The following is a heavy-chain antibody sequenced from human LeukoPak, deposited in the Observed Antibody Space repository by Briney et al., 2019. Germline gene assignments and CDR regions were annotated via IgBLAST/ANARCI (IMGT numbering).Heavy chain of an antibody. CDR2: ISWNSGSI. CDR1: GFTFDDYA. V-gene: IGHV3-9*01. J-gene: IGHJ4*02. D-gene: IGHD1-7*01. Sequence: PGRSLRLSCAASGFTFDDYAMHWVRQAPGKGLEWVSGISWNSGSIGYADSVKGRFTISRDNAKNSLYLQMNSLRAEDTALYYCAKAPNYQRDYFDYWGQGTLVTVSS. CDR3: AKAPNYQRDYFDY.